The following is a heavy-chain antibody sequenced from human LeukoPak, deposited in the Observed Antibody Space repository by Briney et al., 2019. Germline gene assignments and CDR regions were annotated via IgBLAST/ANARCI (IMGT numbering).Heavy chain of an antibody. CDR3: ARGYYSSSRFDS. Sequence: PGGSLRLSCAASGFTFSSYAMHWVRQAPGKGLVWVSRVNSDGSTTYYADSVKGRFTISRDNAENTLYMRMNSLRPEDTAVYYCARGYYSSSRFDSWGQGTLVTVSS. J-gene: IGHJ4*02. D-gene: IGHD6-13*01. CDR2: VNSDGSTT. CDR1: GFTFSSYA. V-gene: IGHV3-74*01.